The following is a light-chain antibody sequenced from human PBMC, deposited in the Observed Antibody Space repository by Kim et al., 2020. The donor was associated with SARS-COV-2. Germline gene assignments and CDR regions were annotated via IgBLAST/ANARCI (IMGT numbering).Light chain of an antibody. CDR1: QSIASY. V-gene: IGKV1-39*01. CDR2: DTS. CDR3: QQTSTTPVT. J-gene: IGKJ5*01. Sequence: ASVGQRVIITCRASQSIASYLNWYQQKPGKAPTILIYDTSTLQSGVPSRFSGSGSGTDFTLTISSLQPEDFATYYCQQTSTTPVTFGPGTRLEIK.